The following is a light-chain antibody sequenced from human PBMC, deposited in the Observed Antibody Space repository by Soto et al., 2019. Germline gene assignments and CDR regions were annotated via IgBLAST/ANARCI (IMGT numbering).Light chain of an antibody. CDR1: QTISSW. Sequence: DIQMTQSPSTLSGFVGDSVTITCRASQTISSWLAWYQQKTGKAPKILIYKASTLTSGVPSRFRGSGSGTEFTLTISRLQPDDFETYYGQHYNSYSEAFGQGTKVDI. J-gene: IGKJ1*01. CDR3: QHYNSYSEA. V-gene: IGKV1-5*03. CDR2: KAS.